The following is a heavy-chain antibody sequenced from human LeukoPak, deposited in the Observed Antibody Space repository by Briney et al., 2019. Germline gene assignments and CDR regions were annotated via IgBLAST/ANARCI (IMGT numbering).Heavy chain of an antibody. V-gene: IGHV3-23*01. D-gene: IGHD2-2*01. CDR2: ISGSGGST. CDR1: GFTFSSYA. Sequence: PGGSLRLSCAASGFTFSSYAMSWVRQAPGKGLEWVSAISGSGGSTYYADSVKGRFTISRDNSKNTLYLQMNSLRAEDTAVYYCASCSSTSFLNNWFDPWGQGTLVTVSS. CDR3: ASCSSTSFLNNWFDP. J-gene: IGHJ5*02.